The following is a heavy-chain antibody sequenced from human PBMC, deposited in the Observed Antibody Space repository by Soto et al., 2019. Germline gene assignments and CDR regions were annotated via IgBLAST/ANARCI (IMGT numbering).Heavy chain of an antibody. Sequence: GASVKVSCKASGYTFTSYYMHWVRQAPGQGLEWMGIINPSGGSTSYAQKFQGRVTMTRDTSTSTVYMELSSLRSEDTAVYYCARGMGLVDIVATIPGAFDIWGQGTMVTVSS. CDR3: ARGMGLVDIVATIPGAFDI. CDR2: INPSGGST. CDR1: GYTFTSYY. D-gene: IGHD5-12*01. V-gene: IGHV1-46*01. J-gene: IGHJ3*02.